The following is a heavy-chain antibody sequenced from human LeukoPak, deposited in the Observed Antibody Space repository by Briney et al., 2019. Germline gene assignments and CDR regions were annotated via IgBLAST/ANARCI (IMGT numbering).Heavy chain of an antibody. V-gene: IGHV3-23*01. J-gene: IGHJ4*02. D-gene: IGHD1-14*01. CDR1: GFTFSSYA. CDR2: ISDGGTT. CDR3: AKVGTGDLFRALDY. Sequence: GGSLRLSCAASGFTFSSYAMSWVRQAPGKGLEWVSAISDGGTTYYADSVQGRFTISRDYSKNTLFLQMNSLRADDTAVYYCAKVGTGDLFRALDYWGQGTLVAVSS.